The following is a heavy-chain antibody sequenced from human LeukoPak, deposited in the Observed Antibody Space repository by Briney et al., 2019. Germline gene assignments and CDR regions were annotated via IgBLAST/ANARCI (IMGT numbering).Heavy chain of an antibody. CDR2: INPRSGGT. CDR1: GYTFTDYY. Sequence: ASVKVSCKASGYTFTDYYMRWVRQAPGQGLESMGWINPRSGGTHYEQKFQDRVSMTRDTSISTPYMHIYTLTSDDTAVYYCALEFRSGDAFDIWGQGTLVTVSS. J-gene: IGHJ3*02. CDR3: ALEFRSGDAFDI. D-gene: IGHD3-10*01. V-gene: IGHV1-2*02.